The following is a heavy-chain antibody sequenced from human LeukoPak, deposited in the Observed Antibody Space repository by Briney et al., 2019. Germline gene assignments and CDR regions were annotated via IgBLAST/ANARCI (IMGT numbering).Heavy chain of an antibody. D-gene: IGHD5-24*01. CDR2: TYYRSKWYN. J-gene: IGHJ4*02. V-gene: IGHV6-1*01. CDR3: SRSDGASDFDY. Sequence: PSQTLSLTCAISGDSVSSNRASWTWIRQSPSRGLEWLGRTYYRSKWYNDYAVSLKSRISINPYTSKNQFSLQLNSVTPEDTAVYYCSRSDGASDFDYWGQGTLVTVSS. CDR1: GDSVSSNRAS.